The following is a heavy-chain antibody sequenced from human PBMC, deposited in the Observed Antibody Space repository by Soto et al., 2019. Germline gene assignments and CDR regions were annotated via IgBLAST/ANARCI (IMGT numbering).Heavy chain of an antibody. CDR3: ATHGAGYSGYDFDFWAFDI. V-gene: IGHV3-23*01. CDR1: GFTFSSYA. D-gene: IGHD5-12*01. J-gene: IGHJ3*02. Sequence: GGSLRLSCAASGFTFSSYAMSWVRQAPGKGLEWVSAISGSGGSTYYADSVKGRFTISRDNSKNTLYLQMNSLRAEDTAVYYCATHGAGYSGYDFDFWAFDIWGQGTMVTVSS. CDR2: ISGSGGST.